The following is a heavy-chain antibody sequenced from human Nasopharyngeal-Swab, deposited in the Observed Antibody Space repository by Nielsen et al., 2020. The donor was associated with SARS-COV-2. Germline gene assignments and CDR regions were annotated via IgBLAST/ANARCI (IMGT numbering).Heavy chain of an antibody. V-gene: IGHV3-33*01. D-gene: IGHD3-9*01. Sequence: GGSLRLSCAASGFTFSSYGMHWVRQAPGKGLEWVAVIWYDGSNKYYADSVKGRFTISRDNSKNTLYLQMNSLRAEDTAVYYCARGGLRYFDWLLPADAFDIWGQGTMVTVSS. CDR3: ARGGLRYFDWLLPADAFDI. J-gene: IGHJ3*02. CDR1: GFTFSSYG. CDR2: IWYDGSNK.